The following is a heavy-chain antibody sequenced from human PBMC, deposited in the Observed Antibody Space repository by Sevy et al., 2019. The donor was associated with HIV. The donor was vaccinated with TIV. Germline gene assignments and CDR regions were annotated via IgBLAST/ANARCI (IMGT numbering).Heavy chain of an antibody. CDR2: ISWNSGSI. CDR3: AKDILGNGMDV. V-gene: IGHV3-9*01. CDR1: GFTFDDYA. Sequence: GGSLRLSCAASGFTFDDYAMHWVRQAPGKGLEWVSGISWNSGSIGYADSVKGRFTISRDNAKNSLYLRMNSLRAEDTALYYCAKDILGNGMDVWGQGTTVTVSS. J-gene: IGHJ6*02. D-gene: IGHD7-27*01.